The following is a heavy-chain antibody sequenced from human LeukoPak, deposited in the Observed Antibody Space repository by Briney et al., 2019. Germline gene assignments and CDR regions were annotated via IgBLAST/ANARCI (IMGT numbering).Heavy chain of an antibody. J-gene: IGHJ4*02. CDR2: IYHSGST. CDR1: GYSISSGYY. D-gene: IGHD3-16*02. V-gene: IGHV4-38-2*02. CDR3: ARGTSFLVWGRYRLNYFDY. Sequence: SETLSLTCTVSGYSISSGYYWGWIRQPPGKGLEWIGSIYHSGSTYYNPSLKSRVTISVDTSKNQFSLKLSSVTAADTAVYYCARGTSFLVWGRYRLNYFDYWGQGTLVTVSS.